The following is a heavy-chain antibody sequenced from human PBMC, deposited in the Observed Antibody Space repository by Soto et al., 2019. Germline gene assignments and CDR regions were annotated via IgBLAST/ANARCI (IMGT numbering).Heavy chain of an antibody. CDR2: ISAYNGNT. Sequence: ASVKVSCKASGYTFTSYGISWVRQAPGQGLEWMGWISAYNGNTNYAQKLQGRVTMTTDTSTSTAYMELRSLRSDDTAVYYCARDQIEYSSHYVMDFRGQGSSVIVSS. CDR3: ARDQIEYSSHYVMDF. V-gene: IGHV1-18*01. J-gene: IGHJ6*02. D-gene: IGHD6-13*01. CDR1: GYTFTSYG.